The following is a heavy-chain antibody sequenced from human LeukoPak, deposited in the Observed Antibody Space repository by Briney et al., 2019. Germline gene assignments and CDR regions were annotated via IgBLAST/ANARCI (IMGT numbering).Heavy chain of an antibody. CDR3: ARDSNGDRAFDM. CDR1: GGSISDYY. V-gene: IGHV4-4*07. J-gene: IGHJ3*02. CDR2: IYTTGST. Sequence: SETLSLTCNVSGGSISDYYWSWIRQPAGRGLEWVGRIYTTGSTNYNPSHKSRVTMSVDTSKNQFSLNMTSVTAADTAMYYCARDSNGDRAFDMWGQGTMVTVSP. D-gene: IGHD4-17*01.